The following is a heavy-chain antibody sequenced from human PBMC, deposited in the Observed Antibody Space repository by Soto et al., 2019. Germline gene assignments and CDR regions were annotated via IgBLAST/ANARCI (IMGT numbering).Heavy chain of an antibody. CDR3: ARGGKDGYRKDAFDI. V-gene: IGHV3-30-3*01. Sequence: QVQLLESGGGVVQPGRSLRLSYAASGFTFSTYAMHWVRQAPGKGLEWVAVISYDGSNKYYADSVKGRFTISRDNSKNPLYLQMNSLRTEDTAVYYCARGGKDGYRKDAFDIWGQGTMVTVSS. CDR1: GFTFSTYA. D-gene: IGHD5-12*01. J-gene: IGHJ3*02. CDR2: ISYDGSNK.